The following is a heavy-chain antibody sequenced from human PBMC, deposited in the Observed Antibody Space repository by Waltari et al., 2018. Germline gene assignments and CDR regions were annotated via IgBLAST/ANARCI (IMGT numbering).Heavy chain of an antibody. CDR2: IYHDGTT. V-gene: IGHV4-38-2*01. CDR1: GYAINSGFY. J-gene: IGHJ5*02. D-gene: IGHD2-8*02. CDR3: TRQTLGYCTSAACRRLEA. Sequence: QVQLQESGPRLVKPSETQSLTCDVSGYAINSGFYWGWFRQAPEKGLEWIATIYHDGTTFYNPSLTSRVTTSMDTSKNQISLKLKSVTAADTAVYYCTRQTLGYCTSAACRRLEAWGQGTLVTVSS.